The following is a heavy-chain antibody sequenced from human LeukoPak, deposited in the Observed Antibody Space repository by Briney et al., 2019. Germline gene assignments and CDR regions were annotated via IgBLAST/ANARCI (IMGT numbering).Heavy chain of an antibody. CDR1: GYTFTSYY. CDR2: INPSGGST. Sequence: ASVRVSCKASGYTFTSYYMHWVRQAPGQGLEWMGIINPSGGSTSYAQKFQGRVTMTRVTSTSTVYMELSSLRSEDTAVYYCATSLSGDYVFDYWGQGTLVTVSS. D-gene: IGHD2-21*02. J-gene: IGHJ4*02. CDR3: ATSLSGDYVFDY. V-gene: IGHV1-46*01.